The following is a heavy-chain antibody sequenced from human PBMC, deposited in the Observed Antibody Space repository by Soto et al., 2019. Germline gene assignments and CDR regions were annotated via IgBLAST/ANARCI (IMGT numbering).Heavy chain of an antibody. CDR1: GFTFSSYA. J-gene: IGHJ6*02. CDR2: IGESGTPT. Sequence: EVQLLESGGGLVQPGGSLRLSCAASGFTFSSYAMKWVRQAPRKGLEWVSLIGESGTPTYYADSVKGRFTISRDNSVNTLFLEMYSLRAEDTAVYYCARYIPGERYYSMDVWGQGTTVTVS. D-gene: IGHD5-18*01. V-gene: IGHV3-23*01. CDR3: ARYIPGERYYSMDV.